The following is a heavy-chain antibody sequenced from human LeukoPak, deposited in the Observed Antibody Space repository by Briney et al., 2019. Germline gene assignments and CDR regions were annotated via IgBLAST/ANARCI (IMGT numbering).Heavy chain of an antibody. CDR2: ISGPGDNT. D-gene: IGHD6-25*01. CDR1: GFTFTRYA. Sequence: GVPLRLSCAASGFTFTRYAMKWVRQAPGKGLEWVSTISGPGDNTYYAASVKGRFTISRDNSKSTVYLQMNSLRAGDTAVYYCAREATSSSGWYIDYWGQGTLVTVSS. J-gene: IGHJ4*02. CDR3: AREATSSSGWYIDY. V-gene: IGHV3-23*01.